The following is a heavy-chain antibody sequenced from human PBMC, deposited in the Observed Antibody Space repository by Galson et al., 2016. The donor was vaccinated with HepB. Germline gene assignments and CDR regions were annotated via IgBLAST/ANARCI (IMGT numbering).Heavy chain of an antibody. J-gene: IGHJ2*01. CDR3: ARAPPMVRGVIINWYFDL. CDR1: GFTFSIYS. D-gene: IGHD3-10*01. Sequence: SLRLSCAASGFTFSIYSMNWVRQAPGKGLEWVSSISSSSRYIYYADSVKGRFTSSRDNAKNSLFLQMNSLRAEDTAVYYCARAPPMVRGVIINWYFDLWGRGTLVTVSS. CDR2: ISSSSRYI. V-gene: IGHV3-21*01.